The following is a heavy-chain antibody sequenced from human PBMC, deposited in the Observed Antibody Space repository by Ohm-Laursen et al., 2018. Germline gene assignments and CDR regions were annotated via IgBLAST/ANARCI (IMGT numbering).Heavy chain of an antibody. V-gene: IGHV1-8*01. D-gene: IGHD2-21*02. J-gene: IGHJ4*02. CDR1: GYTFNYYD. CDR2: VSPSNGNA. Sequence: ALVKVSCKASGYTFNYYDINWLRQATGQGPEWMGWVSPSNGNAGYAQKFQGRLTMTRDISTNTAYMELNSLNSEDTAVYYCARNVGDGFDLWGQGTLVTVSS. CDR3: ARNVGDGFDL.